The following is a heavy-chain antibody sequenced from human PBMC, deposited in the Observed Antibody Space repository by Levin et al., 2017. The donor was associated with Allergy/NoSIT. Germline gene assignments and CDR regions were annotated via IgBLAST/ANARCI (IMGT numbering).Heavy chain of an antibody. CDR1: GFTFSSYG. CDR2: ISYDGSNK. CDR3: AKGSSSWYLPGYFQH. V-gene: IGHV3-30*18. J-gene: IGHJ1*01. D-gene: IGHD6-13*01. Sequence: GESLKISCAASGFTFSSYGMHWVRQAPGKGLEWVAVISYDGSNKYYADSVKGRFTISRDNSKNTLYLQMNSLRAEDTAVYYCAKGSSSWYLPGYFQHWGQGTLVTVSS.